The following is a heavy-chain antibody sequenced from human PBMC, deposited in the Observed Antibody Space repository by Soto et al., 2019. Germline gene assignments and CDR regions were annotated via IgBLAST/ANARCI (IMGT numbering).Heavy chain of an antibody. D-gene: IGHD1-26*01. CDR1: GDSISSYY. CDR3: AKTRVGPTFSGFDY. Sequence: SETLSLTCSVSGDSISSYYWNWIRQPPGKGLEWIGYMYYTGKTNYNPSLKSRVTISVDTSKNQFSLKVNSVTVADTAIYYCAKTRVGPTFSGFDYWGQGALVTVS. V-gene: IGHV4-59*01. J-gene: IGHJ4*02. CDR2: MYYTGKT.